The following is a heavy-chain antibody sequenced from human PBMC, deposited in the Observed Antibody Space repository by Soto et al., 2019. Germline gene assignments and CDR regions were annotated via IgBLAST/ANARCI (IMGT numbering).Heavy chain of an antibody. CDR2: IVPDRSRS. V-gene: IGHV3-74*02. Sequence: EVQLVESGGGLVQPGGSLRLSCAASGFIFSSYEMKWVRQTPGKGLDWVSNIVPDRSRSTYADSVKGRFTRSRDNANNTVSLQINSLRVEDTAVYYCASDANAETFDYWGQGTLVTVSS. CDR1: GFIFSSYE. J-gene: IGHJ4*02. CDR3: ASDANAETFDY. D-gene: IGHD2-2*01.